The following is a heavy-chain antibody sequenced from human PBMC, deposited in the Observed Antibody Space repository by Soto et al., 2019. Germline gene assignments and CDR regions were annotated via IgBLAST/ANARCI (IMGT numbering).Heavy chain of an antibody. CDR2: IWYDGSNK. J-gene: IGHJ6*02. V-gene: IGHV3-33*01. D-gene: IGHD3-10*01. CDR1: GFTFSSYG. Sequence: GGSLRLSCAASGFTFSSYGMHWVRQAPGKGLEWVAVIWYDGSNKYYADSAKGRFTISRDNSKNTLYLQMNSLRAEDTAVYYCARERRITMVRGARAGMDVWGQGTTVTVSS. CDR3: ARERRITMVRGARAGMDV.